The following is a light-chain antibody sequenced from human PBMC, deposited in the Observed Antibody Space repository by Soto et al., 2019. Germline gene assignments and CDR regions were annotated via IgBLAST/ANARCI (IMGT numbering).Light chain of an antibody. Sequence: EVVMTQSPLSLPVTLGQPASISCRSSQSIAYIGGNTYLSWCHQRPGQSPRRLIYKVPNRASVVPDRFSGSGSGTDFSLKISRVEAEDVGVYYCMQGTHWPPYTFGQGTKLEIK. CDR1: QSIAYIGGNTY. CDR3: MQGTHWPPYT. V-gene: IGKV2-30*01. CDR2: KVP. J-gene: IGKJ2*01.